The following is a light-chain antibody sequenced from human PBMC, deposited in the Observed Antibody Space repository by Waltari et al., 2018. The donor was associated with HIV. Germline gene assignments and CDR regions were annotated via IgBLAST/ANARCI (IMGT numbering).Light chain of an antibody. V-gene: IGLV6-57*01. J-gene: IGLJ2*01. Sequence: NFMLTQPHSVSESPGKTVTISCTRSSGSIASNYVQWYQQRPGSSPTTVIYGDNQRPPGVPDRFSGSIDGSANSASLPISGLKTEDEADYYCRSYDSSNHVVFGGGTKLTVL. CDR3: RSYDSSNHVV. CDR1: SGSIASNY. CDR2: GDN.